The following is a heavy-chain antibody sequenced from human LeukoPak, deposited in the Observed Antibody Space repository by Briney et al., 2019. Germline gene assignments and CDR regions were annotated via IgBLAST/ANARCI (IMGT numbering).Heavy chain of an antibody. J-gene: IGHJ6*02. CDR2: INHSGST. CDR1: GGSFSGYY. Sequence: EPSETLSLTCAVYGGSFSGYYWSWIRQPPGKGLEWIGEINHSGSTNYNPSLKSRVTISVDTSKNQFSLKLSSVTAADTAVYYCARDSYYDSSGGGDYYYYGMDVWGQGTTVTVSS. V-gene: IGHV4-34*01. CDR3: ARDSYYDSSGGGDYYYYGMDV. D-gene: IGHD3-22*01.